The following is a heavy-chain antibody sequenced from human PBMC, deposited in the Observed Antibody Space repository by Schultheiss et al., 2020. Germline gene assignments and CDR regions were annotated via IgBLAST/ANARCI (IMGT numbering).Heavy chain of an antibody. D-gene: IGHD2-15*01. V-gene: IGHV3-72*01. J-gene: IGHJ6*02. CDR2: TRNKANSYTT. Sequence: GGSLRLSCAASGFTFSSDGMHWVRQAPGKGLEWVGRTRNKANSYTTLYAASVKGRFTISRDDSTNSLFLQMNTLRTDDTAVYYCADMGHSNGLDVWGQGTTVTLSS. CDR1: GFTFSSDG. CDR3: ADMGHSNGLDV.